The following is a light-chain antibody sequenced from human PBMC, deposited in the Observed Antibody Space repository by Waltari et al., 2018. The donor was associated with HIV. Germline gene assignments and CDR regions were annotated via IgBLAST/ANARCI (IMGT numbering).Light chain of an antibody. Sequence: QSAPSQPASVSGSPGQSLTIPCTGTSSDVGGSNSVSGYQQHPGKAPKLMIYEVSNRPSGVANRFSGSKSGYPATLTISGQQAGDEAEDYCSSYAGSSTPVCGTGREVTGL. CDR2: EVS. CDR1: SSDVGGSNS. J-gene: IGLJ1*01. CDR3: SSYAGSSTPV. V-gene: IGLV2-14*01.